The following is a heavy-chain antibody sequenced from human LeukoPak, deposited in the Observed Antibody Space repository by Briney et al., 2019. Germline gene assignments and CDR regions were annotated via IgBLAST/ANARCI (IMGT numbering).Heavy chain of an antibody. Sequence: GGSLRLSCAASGFTFNNYVMSWFRQTPGKGLEWVSAISGSGDRTYYAESVKGRFSISRDNSKNTLYLQMHSLRAEDTAVYYCGKRELWHGSGEDAWGQGTTVTVSS. D-gene: IGHD3-10*01. J-gene: IGHJ6*02. CDR2: ISGSGDRT. V-gene: IGHV3-23*01. CDR3: GKRELWHGSGEDA. CDR1: GFTFNNYV.